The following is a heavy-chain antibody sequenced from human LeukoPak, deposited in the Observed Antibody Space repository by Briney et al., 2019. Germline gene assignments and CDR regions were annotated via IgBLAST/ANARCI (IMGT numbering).Heavy chain of an antibody. CDR1: GGSISSYY. V-gene: IGHV4-59*08. CDR3: GSGSYYFDY. J-gene: IGHJ4*02. Sequence: SETLSLTCTVSGGSISSYYWSWIRQPPGKGLEWIGYIYYSGSTKYNPSLKSRVTISVDTSKNQFSLKLSSVTAADTAVYYCGSGSYYFDYWGQGTLVTVST. CDR2: IYYSGST. D-gene: IGHD3-10*01.